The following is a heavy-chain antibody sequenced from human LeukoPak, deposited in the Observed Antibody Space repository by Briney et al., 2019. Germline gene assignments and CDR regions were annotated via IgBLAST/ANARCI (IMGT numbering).Heavy chain of an antibody. CDR2: ISYDGSNK. CDR1: GFTFSSYG. CDR3: AKVRFTFGGVIAPLDY. V-gene: IGHV3-30*18. Sequence: GRSLRLSCAASGFTFSSYGMHWVRQAPGKGLEGVAVISYDGSNKYYADSVKGRFTISRDNSKNTLYLQMNSLRAEDTAVYYCAKVRFTFGGVIAPLDYWGQGTLVTVSS. D-gene: IGHD3-16*02. J-gene: IGHJ4*02.